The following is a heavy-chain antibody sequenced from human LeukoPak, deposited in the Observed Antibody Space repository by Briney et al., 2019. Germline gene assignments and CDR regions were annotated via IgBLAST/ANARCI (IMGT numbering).Heavy chain of an antibody. Sequence: GGSLRLSCAASGFTFSSYGMHWVRQAPGKGPEWVAVIWYDGSNKYYADSVKGRFTISRDNSKNTLYLQMNSLRAEDTAVYYCARDSYYYDSSGSDAFDIWGQGTMVTVSS. CDR1: GFTFSSYG. D-gene: IGHD3-22*01. J-gene: IGHJ3*02. CDR2: IWYDGSNK. V-gene: IGHV3-33*01. CDR3: ARDSYYYDSSGSDAFDI.